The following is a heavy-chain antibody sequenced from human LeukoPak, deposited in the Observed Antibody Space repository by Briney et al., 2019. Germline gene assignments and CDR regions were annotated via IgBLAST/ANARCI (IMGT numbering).Heavy chain of an antibody. V-gene: IGHV4-59*01. Sequence: SETLSLTCTVSGGSISSYYWSWIRQPPGKGLEWIGYIYYSGDANYNPSLKSRVTISVDTSKNQFSLELSSVNAADTAVYYCARQPQQQLSLFDYWGQGTLVTVSS. CDR2: IYYSGDA. CDR3: ARQPQQQLSLFDY. CDR1: GGSISSYY. D-gene: IGHD6-13*01. J-gene: IGHJ4*02.